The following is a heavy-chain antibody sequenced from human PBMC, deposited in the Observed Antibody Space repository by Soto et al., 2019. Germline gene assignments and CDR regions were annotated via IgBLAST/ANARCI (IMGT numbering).Heavy chain of an antibody. CDR1: GYTFTSYG. CDR2: ISAYNGST. V-gene: IGHV1-18*04. J-gene: IGHJ4*02. CDR3: ARSYYYDSSGYFDY. D-gene: IGHD3-22*01. Sequence: ASVKVSCNASGYTFTSYGISWVRQAPGQGLEWMGWISAYNGSTNYAQKLQGRVTMTTDTSTSTAYMELRSLRSDDTAVYYCARSYYYDSSGYFDYWGQGTLVTVSS.